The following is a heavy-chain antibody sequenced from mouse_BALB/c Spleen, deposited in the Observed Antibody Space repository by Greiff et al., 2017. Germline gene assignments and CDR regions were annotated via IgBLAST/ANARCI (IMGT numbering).Heavy chain of an antibody. CDR1: GFTFSSYT. J-gene: IGHJ2*01. CDR3: TRDDGNYD. D-gene: IGHD2-1*01. Sequence: VKVVESGGGLVKPGGSLKLSCAASGFTFSSYTMSWVRQTPEKRLEWVATISSGGSYTYYPDSVKGRFTISRDNAKNTLYLQMSSLKSEDTAMYYCTRDDGNYDWGQGTTLTVSS. CDR2: ISSGGSYT. V-gene: IGHV5-6-4*01.